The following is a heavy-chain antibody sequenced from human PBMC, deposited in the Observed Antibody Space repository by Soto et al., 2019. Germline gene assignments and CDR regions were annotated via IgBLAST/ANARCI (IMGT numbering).Heavy chain of an antibody. V-gene: IGHV3-30-3*01. CDR3: ARDWYYYGSGSYPAVRSFDY. Sequence: VGSLRLSCAASGFTFSSYAMHWVRQAPGKGLEWVAVISYDGSDKYYADSVKGRFTISRDNSKNTLYLQMNSLRAEDTAVYYCARDWYYYGSGSYPAVRSFDYWGQGTLVTVSS. D-gene: IGHD3-10*01. CDR2: ISYDGSDK. J-gene: IGHJ4*02. CDR1: GFTFSSYA.